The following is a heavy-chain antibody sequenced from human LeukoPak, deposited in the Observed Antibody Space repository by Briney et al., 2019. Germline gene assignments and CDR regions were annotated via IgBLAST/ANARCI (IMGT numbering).Heavy chain of an antibody. CDR2: FSPYNGNA. D-gene: IGHD3-16*02. Sequence: ASVKVSCKASDKSFTGYAITWVRQAPGQGLEWMGWFSPYNGNANSTQKFQGRVTMTTDTSTSTVYMELRSLRSDDTAVYYCARLHYDYVWGSYRWGYFDYWGLGTAVTVSS. CDR1: DKSFTGYA. J-gene: IGHJ4*02. V-gene: IGHV1-18*01. CDR3: ARLHYDYVWGSYRWGYFDY.